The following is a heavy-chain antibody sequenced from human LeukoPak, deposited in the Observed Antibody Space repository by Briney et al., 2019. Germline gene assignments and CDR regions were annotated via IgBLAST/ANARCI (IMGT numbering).Heavy chain of an antibody. Sequence: PGRPLRLSCAASGFTFSSYGMHWVRQAPGKGLEWVAVIWYDGSNKYYADSVKGRFTISRDNSKNTLYLQMNSLRAEDTAVYYCAAHHGELGYFDYWGQGTLVTVSS. V-gene: IGHV3-33*01. J-gene: IGHJ4*02. CDR2: IWYDGSNK. CDR1: GFTFSSYG. CDR3: AAHHGELGYFDY. D-gene: IGHD1-26*01.